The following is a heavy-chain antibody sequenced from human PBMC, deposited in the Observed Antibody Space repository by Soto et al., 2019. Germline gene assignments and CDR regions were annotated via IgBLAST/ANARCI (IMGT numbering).Heavy chain of an antibody. J-gene: IGHJ4*02. V-gene: IGHV3-7*03. CDR3: ARDGRSNCTNGVCYPLDY. Sequence: AVSGGGLVQPGGSLRVSCAASGFNFHSYWMTWVRQAPGKGLEWVANINDDGSDKKYVDSVKGRFTISRDNAKNSLYLQMNSLRAEDTAVYYCARDGRSNCTNGVCYPLDYWGQGTLVTVSS. D-gene: IGHD2-8*01. CDR1: GFNFHSYW. CDR2: INDDGSDK.